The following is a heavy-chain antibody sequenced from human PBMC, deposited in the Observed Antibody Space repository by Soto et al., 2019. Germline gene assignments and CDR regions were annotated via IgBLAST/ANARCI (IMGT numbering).Heavy chain of an antibody. CDR3: ARAPRVHGDYGWFDP. CDR1: GFTFSSYA. D-gene: IGHD4-17*01. Sequence: QVQLVESGGGVVQPGRSLRLSCAASGFTFSSYAMHWVRQAPGKGLERVAVISYDGSNKYYADSVKGRFTISRDNSKNTLYLQINRLRAEDTAVYYCARAPRVHGDYGWFDPWGQGAMVTVSS. J-gene: IGHJ5*02. CDR2: ISYDGSNK. V-gene: IGHV3-30-3*01.